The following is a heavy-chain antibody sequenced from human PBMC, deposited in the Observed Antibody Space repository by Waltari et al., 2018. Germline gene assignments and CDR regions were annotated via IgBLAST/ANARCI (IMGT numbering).Heavy chain of an antibody. V-gene: IGHV1-69*01. Sequence: QVQLVQSGAEVKKPGSSVKVSCKASGGTFSSYAISWVRQAPGQGLEWMGGIIPSFGTASYAQNFQGIVTITADESTSTAYMELSSLRSEDTAVYYCARELRFLEWLNQFDYWGQGTLVTVSS. CDR3: ARELRFLEWLNQFDY. J-gene: IGHJ4*02. D-gene: IGHD3-3*01. CDR2: IIPSFGTA. CDR1: GGTFSSYA.